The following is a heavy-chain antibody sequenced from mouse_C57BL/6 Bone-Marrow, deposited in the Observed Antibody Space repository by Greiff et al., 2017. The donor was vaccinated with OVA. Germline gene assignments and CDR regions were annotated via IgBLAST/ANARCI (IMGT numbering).Heavy chain of an antibody. V-gene: IGHV1-80*01. CDR2: IYPGDGDT. Sequence: VHLVESGAELVKPGASVKISCKASGYAFSSYWMNWVKQRPGKGLEWIGQIYPGDGDTNYNGKFKGKATLTADKSSSTAYMQLSSLTSEDSAVYFCAREAYYGSSSFAYWGQGTLVTVSA. D-gene: IGHD1-1*01. CDR3: AREAYYGSSSFAY. CDR1: GYAFSSYW. J-gene: IGHJ3*01.